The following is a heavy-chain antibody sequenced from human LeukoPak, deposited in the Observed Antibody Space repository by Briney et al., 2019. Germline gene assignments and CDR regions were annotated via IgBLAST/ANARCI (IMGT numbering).Heavy chain of an antibody. CDR2: ISSSSSYI. V-gene: IGHV3-21*04. J-gene: IGHJ4*02. CDR3: AKDIVVVPAALGIFDY. Sequence: PGGSLRLSCAASGFTFSSYSMNWVRQAPGKGLEWVSSISSSSSYIYYADSVKGRFTISRDNAKNSLYLQMNSLRAEDTAVYYCAKDIVVVPAALGIFDYWGQGTLVTVSS. CDR1: GFTFSSYS. D-gene: IGHD2-2*01.